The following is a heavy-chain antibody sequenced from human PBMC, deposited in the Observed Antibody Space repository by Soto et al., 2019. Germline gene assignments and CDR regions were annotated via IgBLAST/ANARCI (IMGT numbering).Heavy chain of an antibody. Sequence: QITLKESGPTLVQPTQTLTLTCAFSGFSLTSSGVAVGWVRQPPGRALEWLALIYLDDDKRYSPSLKMRLTITKDTSKNQVVLTMTNMDPVDTATYYCAHSLAWKSATLDYWGQGTLVTVSS. CDR2: IYLDDDK. J-gene: IGHJ4*02. CDR3: AHSLAWKSATLDY. D-gene: IGHD1-1*01. V-gene: IGHV2-5*02. CDR1: GFSLTSSGVA.